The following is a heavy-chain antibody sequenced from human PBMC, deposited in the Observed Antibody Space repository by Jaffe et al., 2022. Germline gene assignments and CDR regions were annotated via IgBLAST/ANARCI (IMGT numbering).Heavy chain of an antibody. Sequence: QVQLVESGGTVVQPGGSLRLSCVASGFDFSHFAMHWVRQAPGKGLNWVAFIRFDSSETYYADSVKGRITISRDNSKNTLYLQMHSLRVEDSGVYYCAKVGLREYCAGDCYPDYWGQGTLVSVSS. CDR2: IRFDSSET. D-gene: IGHD2-21*02. CDR1: GFDFSHFA. CDR3: AKVGLREYCAGDCYPDY. J-gene: IGHJ4*02. V-gene: IGHV3-30*02.